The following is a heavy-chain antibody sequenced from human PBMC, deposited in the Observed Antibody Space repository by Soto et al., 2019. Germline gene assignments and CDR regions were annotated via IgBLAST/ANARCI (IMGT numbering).Heavy chain of an antibody. Sequence: PSETLSLTCTVSGGSISSYYWSWIRQPPGKGLEWIGYIYYSGSTNYNPSLKSRVTISVDTSKNQFSLKLSSVTAADTAVYYCARLIHDFWTYYYYMDVWGKGTTVTVSS. D-gene: IGHD3-3*01. CDR2: IYYSGST. V-gene: IGHV4-59*08. CDR3: ARLIHDFWTYYYYMDV. J-gene: IGHJ6*03. CDR1: GGSISSYY.